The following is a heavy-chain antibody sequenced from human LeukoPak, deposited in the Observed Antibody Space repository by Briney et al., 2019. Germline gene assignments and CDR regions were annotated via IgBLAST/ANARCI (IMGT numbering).Heavy chain of an antibody. CDR1: GFTVSNNF. D-gene: IGHD6-13*01. V-gene: IGHV3-66*01. J-gene: IGHJ5*02. CDR3: ARDPGAAAGNLWS. Sequence: GGSLRLSCVVSGFTVSNNFMTWVRQAPGKGLEWVSLIYSGGNIYYADSVKGRFTISRDGSKNTLYLQMNSLRAEDTAVYYCARDPGAAAGNLWSWGQGTPVTVSS. CDR2: IYSGGNI.